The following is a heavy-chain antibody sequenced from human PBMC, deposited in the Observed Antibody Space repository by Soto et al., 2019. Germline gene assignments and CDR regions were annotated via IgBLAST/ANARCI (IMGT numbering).Heavy chain of an antibody. CDR3: ARLGGSGGDSIEH. V-gene: IGHV3-33*01. D-gene: IGHD3-10*01. CDR1: GFPFSKYG. Sequence: QVQLVESGGGVVQPGRSLRLSCAASGFPFSKYGMHWVRQAPGKGLEWVAIIWYDGSKKYSGDSVKGRFTISRDNSKDTLFLQMNSLRADDTAMYYCARLGGSGGDSIEHWGQGTLVTVSS. CDR2: IWYDGSKK. J-gene: IGHJ4*02.